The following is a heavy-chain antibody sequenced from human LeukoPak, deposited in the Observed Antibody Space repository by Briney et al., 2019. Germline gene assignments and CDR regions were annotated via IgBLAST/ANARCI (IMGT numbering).Heavy chain of an antibody. J-gene: IGHJ5*02. V-gene: IGHV3-7*01. Sequence: PGGSLRLSCAASGCTFSSYWMSWVRQAPGKGLEWVANIKQDGSEKYYVDSVKGRFTISRDNAKNSLYLQMNSLRAEDTAVYYCARDAQLAIFGVVIMEKNWFDPWGQGTLVTVSS. CDR2: IKQDGSEK. CDR3: ARDAQLAIFGVVIMEKNWFDP. CDR1: GCTFSSYW. D-gene: IGHD3-3*01.